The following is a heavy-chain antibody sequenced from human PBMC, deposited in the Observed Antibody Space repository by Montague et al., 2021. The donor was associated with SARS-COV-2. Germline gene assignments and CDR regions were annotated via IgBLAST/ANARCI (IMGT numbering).Heavy chain of an antibody. V-gene: IGHV4-39*07. CDR2: IYYSGST. CDR3: TRLSLGWNTD. J-gene: IGHJ1*01. Sequence: SETLSLTCTVSGGSISSSSYYWGWIRQPPGKGLEWIGSIYYSGSTNYNPSLKSRLTISVDTSKNQFSLKLSSVTAADTAVYFCTRLSLGWNTDWGQGTLVTVSS. D-gene: IGHD1-1*01. CDR1: GGSISSSSYY.